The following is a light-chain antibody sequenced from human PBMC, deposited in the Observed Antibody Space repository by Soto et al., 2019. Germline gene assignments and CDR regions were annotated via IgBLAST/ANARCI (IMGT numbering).Light chain of an antibody. J-gene: IGKJ4*01. CDR1: QSISSY. CDR3: QQYNSYPLT. Sequence: DIQLTQSPSSLSASVGDRVTITCRASQSISSYLNWYQQKPGKVPKHLIYAASSLQSGVPSRFSGSGSGTDFTLTISSLQPEDFATYYCQQYNSYPLTFGGGTKVDIK. CDR2: AAS. V-gene: IGKV1-16*01.